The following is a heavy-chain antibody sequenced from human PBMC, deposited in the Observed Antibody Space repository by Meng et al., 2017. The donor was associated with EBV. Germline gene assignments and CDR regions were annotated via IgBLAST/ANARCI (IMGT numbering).Heavy chain of an antibody. J-gene: IGHJ4*02. V-gene: IGHV1-69*01. Sequence: QVQVVPSAAEVKLPGSSVQGACQTSGGPFRYYAISWGLQAPGQGLEWLGGFLPRLGAPNYAQKFHGRVKITADESTSTHYMDLSSLRSEDTAIYYCASESGRGYTPDYWGQGTLVTVSS. CDR1: GGPFRYYA. CDR3: ASESGRGYTPDY. CDR2: FLPRLGAP. D-gene: IGHD3-10*01.